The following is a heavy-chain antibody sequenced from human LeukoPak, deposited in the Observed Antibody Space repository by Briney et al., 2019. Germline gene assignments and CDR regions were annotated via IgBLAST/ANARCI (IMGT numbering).Heavy chain of an antibody. CDR2: ISSSGDSL. CDR1: GFTFSDYY. V-gene: IGHV3-11*01. CDR3: ARDSYGDYLPPDY. J-gene: IGHJ4*02. D-gene: IGHD4-17*01. Sequence: GGSLRLSCAASGFTFSDYYMTWIRQAPGKGLEWVSFISSSGDSLYYADSVRGRFTISRDNAKNSLYLQMNSLRAEDTAVYYCARDSYGDYLPPDYWGQGTLVTVSS.